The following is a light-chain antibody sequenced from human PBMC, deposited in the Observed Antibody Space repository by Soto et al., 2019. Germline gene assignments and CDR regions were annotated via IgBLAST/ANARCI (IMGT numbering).Light chain of an antibody. Sequence: QSVLTQLPSASGTPGQRVTISCSGSSSNIGSNYVYWYQQLPGTAPKLLIYRNNQRPSGVPDRFSGSKSGTSASLAISGLRSEDEADYYCAAWDDRLSGYVFGTGTKVT. V-gene: IGLV1-47*01. CDR3: AAWDDRLSGYV. CDR2: RNN. J-gene: IGLJ1*01. CDR1: SSNIGSNY.